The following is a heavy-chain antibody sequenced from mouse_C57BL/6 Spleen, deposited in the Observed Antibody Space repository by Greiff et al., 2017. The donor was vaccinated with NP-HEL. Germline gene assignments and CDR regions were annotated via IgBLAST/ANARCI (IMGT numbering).Heavy chain of an antibody. CDR1: GFSLTSYG. Sequence: VQLQQSGPGLVQPSQSLSITCTVSGFSLTSYGVHWVRQSPGKGLEWLGVIWRGGSTDYNAAIMSRLSITKDNSKSQVFFKMNSLQADDTAIYYCANTVVVPMDYWGQGTSVTVSS. J-gene: IGHJ4*01. CDR3: ANTVVVPMDY. CDR2: IWRGGST. D-gene: IGHD1-1*01. V-gene: IGHV2-5*01.